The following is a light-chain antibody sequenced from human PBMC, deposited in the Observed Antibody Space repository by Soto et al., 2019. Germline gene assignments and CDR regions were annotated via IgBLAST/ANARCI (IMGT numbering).Light chain of an antibody. Sequence: IVLTHSPGTLSLSPWERATLSCRASQSVSSSYLAWYQQKPGQAPRLLIYGASTRATGIPARFSGSGSGTEFTLTISSLQSEDFAVYYCQQYNNWPPYTFGQGTRLEIK. CDR3: QQYNNWPPYT. CDR1: QSVSSSY. J-gene: IGKJ5*01. CDR2: GAS. V-gene: IGKV3-15*01.